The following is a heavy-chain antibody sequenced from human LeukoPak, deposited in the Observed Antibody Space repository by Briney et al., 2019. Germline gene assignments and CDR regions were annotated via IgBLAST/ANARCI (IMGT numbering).Heavy chain of an antibody. J-gene: IGHJ4*02. CDR2: INPNSGGT. D-gene: IGHD3-22*01. CDR1: GYTFTGYY. V-gene: IGHV1-2*06. Sequence: GASVKVPCKASGYTFTGYYMHWVRQAPGQGLEWMGRINPNSGGTNYAQKFQGRVTMTRDTSISTAYMELSRLRSDDTAVYYCARVQYYYDSSGYYLGSVIDYWGQGTLVTVSS. CDR3: ARVQYYYDSSGYYLGSVIDY.